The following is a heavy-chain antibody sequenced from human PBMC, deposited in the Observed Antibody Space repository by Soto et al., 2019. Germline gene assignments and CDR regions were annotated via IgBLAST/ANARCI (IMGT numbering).Heavy chain of an antibody. V-gene: IGHV4-59*01. J-gene: IGHJ6*02. CDR1: GGSISSYY. CDR3: ARGAVVALMDV. Sequence: QVQLQESGPGLVKPSETLSLTCTVSGGSISSYYWSWIRQPPGKGLEWIGYIYYSGSTNYNPSLKSRVTISVDTSNDQFCLKLSSVTAADTAVDYCARGAVVALMDVWGQGTTVSVSS. D-gene: IGHD2-2*01. CDR2: IYYSGST.